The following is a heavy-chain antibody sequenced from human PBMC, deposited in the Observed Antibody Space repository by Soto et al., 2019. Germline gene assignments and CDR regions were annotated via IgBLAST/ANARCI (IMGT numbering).Heavy chain of an antibody. V-gene: IGHV3-23*01. D-gene: IGHD2-15*01. CDR1: GFTFSSYA. Sequence: EVQLLESGGGLVQPGGSLRLSCAASGFTFSSYAMSWVRQAPGKGLEWVSAISGSGGSTYYADSVKGRFTISRDNSKNTLYLQMDSLRAEDTAVYYCASGLVVVAANHDAFDFWGQGTMVTVSS. CDR3: ASGLVVVAANHDAFDF. CDR2: ISGSGGST. J-gene: IGHJ3*01.